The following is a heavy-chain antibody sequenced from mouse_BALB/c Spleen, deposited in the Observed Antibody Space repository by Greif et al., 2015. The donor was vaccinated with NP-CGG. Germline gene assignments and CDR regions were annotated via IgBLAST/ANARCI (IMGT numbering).Heavy chain of an antibody. D-gene: IGHD3-1*01. CDR1: GYTFTSYN. Sequence: LQQSGAELVKPGASVKMSCKASGYTFTSYNMHWVKQTPGQGLEWIGAIYPGNGDTSYNQKFKGKATLTADKSSSTAYMQLSSLTSEDSAVYYCARGARAGFAYWGQGTLVTVSA. CDR3: ARGARAGFAY. J-gene: IGHJ3*01. CDR2: IYPGNGDT. V-gene: IGHV1-12*01.